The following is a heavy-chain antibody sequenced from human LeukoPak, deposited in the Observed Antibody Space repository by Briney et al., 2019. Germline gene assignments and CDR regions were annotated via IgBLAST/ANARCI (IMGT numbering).Heavy chain of an antibody. CDR1: GYTFTSYY. CDR3: ARDSNFQIVVVPAAMGYYYYYGMDV. Sequence: ASVKVYCKASGYTFTSYYMHWVRQAPGQGLEWMGIINPSGGSTSYAQKFQGRVTMTRDTSTSTVYMELSSLRSEDTAVYYCARDSNFQIVVVPAAMGYYYYYGMDVWGQGTTVTVSS. CDR2: INPSGGST. D-gene: IGHD2-2*01. J-gene: IGHJ6*02. V-gene: IGHV1-46*01.